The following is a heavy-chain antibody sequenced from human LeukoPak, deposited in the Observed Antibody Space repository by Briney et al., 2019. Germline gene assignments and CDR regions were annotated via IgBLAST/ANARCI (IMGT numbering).Heavy chain of an antibody. V-gene: IGHV3-9*01. CDR2: INWNSDNI. D-gene: IGHD3-22*01. J-gene: IGHJ3*02. CDR3: ARASYYYDTTGLGAVDI. CDR1: GFTFNDHA. Sequence: PGRSLTLSCSASGFTFNDHAMYWVRQAPGKGLDWVSGINWNSDNIGYADSVKGRFTISRDDAKNSLFLQMNSLRTEDTALYYCARASYYYDTTGLGAVDIWGQGTMVTVSS.